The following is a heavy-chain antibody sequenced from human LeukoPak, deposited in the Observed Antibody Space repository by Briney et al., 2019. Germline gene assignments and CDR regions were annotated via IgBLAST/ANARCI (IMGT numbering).Heavy chain of an antibody. J-gene: IGHJ4*02. CDR1: GFTFSSYG. D-gene: IGHD1-26*01. CDR2: ISYDGSNK. V-gene: IGHV3-30*03. CDR3: AQGHSGSI. Sequence: PGRSLRLSCAASGFTFSSYGMHWVRQAPGKGLEWVAVISYDGSNKYYADSVKGRFTISRDNSKNTLYLQMNSLRAEDTAVYYCAQGHSGSIWGQGTLVTVSS.